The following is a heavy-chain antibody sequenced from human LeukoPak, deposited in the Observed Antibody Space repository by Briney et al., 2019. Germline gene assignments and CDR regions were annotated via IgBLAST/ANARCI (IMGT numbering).Heavy chain of an antibody. V-gene: IGHV4-59*01. D-gene: IGHD3-22*01. J-gene: IGHJ3*02. CDR2: IYYSGST. CDR3: ARDRGYYYDSSGYLDAFDI. Sequence: SETLSLTCTVSGGSISSYYWSWIRQPPGKGLEWIGYIYYSGSTNYNPSLKSRVTISVDTSKNQFSLKLSSVTAADTAVYYCARDRGYYYDSSGYLDAFDIWAKGQWSPSLQ. CDR1: GGSISSYY.